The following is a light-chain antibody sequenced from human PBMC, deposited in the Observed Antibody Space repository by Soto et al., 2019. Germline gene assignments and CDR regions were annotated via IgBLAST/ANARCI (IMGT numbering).Light chain of an antibody. CDR1: QSISTY. Sequence: EIMLTQSPATLSLSPGERATLSCRASQSISTYLAWYQQKPGQAPRLLIYDVSNRATGIPARFSGSGSGTDFTLTISSLEPEDFAVYYCQHRTSWPPYTFGQGTKVDI. CDR3: QHRTSWPPYT. V-gene: IGKV3-11*01. CDR2: DVS. J-gene: IGKJ2*01.